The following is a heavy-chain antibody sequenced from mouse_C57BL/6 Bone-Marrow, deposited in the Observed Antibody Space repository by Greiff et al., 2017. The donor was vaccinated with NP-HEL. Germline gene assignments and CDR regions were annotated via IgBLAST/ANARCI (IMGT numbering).Heavy chain of an antibody. V-gene: IGHV1-26*01. CDR2: INPNNGGT. CDR3: AKWTRSDYYAMDY. CDR1: GYTFTDYY. J-gene: IGHJ4*01. D-gene: IGHD1-1*01. Sequence: KLQQSGPELVKPGASVKISCKASGYTFTDYYMNWVKQSHGKSLEWIGDINPNNGGTSYNQKFKGKATLTVDKSSSTAYMELRSLTSEDSAVYYCAKWTRSDYYAMDYWGQGTSVTVSS.